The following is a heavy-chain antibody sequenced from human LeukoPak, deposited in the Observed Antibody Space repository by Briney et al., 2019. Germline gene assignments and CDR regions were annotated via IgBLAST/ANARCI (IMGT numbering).Heavy chain of an antibody. V-gene: IGHV3-64*01. J-gene: IGHJ4*02. CDR2: ISSDGGST. Sequence: PGGSLRLSCAASGFTFSSDAMHWVRQAPGKGLEYVSDISSDGGSTYYANSVKGRFTISRDNSKNALYLQMGSLRAEDMAVYYCATGGKYCSSTRCYMTPSDNWGQGTLVTVSS. CDR3: ATGGKYCSSTRCYMTPSDN. D-gene: IGHD2-2*02. CDR1: GFTFSSDA.